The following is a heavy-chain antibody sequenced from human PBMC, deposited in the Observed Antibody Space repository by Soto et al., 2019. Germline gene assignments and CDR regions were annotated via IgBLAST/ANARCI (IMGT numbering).Heavy chain of an antibody. CDR1: GGTFSSYA. J-gene: IGHJ5*02. V-gene: IGHV1-69*01. CDR2: IIPIFGTA. D-gene: IGHD3-3*01. CDR3: ARLYYDFWSSYSQYNWFDP. Sequence: QVQLVQSGAEVKKPGSSVKVSCKASGGTFSSYAISWVRQAPGQGLEWMGGIIPIFGTANYAQKFQGRVTITADESTSTAYMELSSLRSEDTAVYYCARLYYDFWSSYSQYNWFDPWGQGTLVTVSS.